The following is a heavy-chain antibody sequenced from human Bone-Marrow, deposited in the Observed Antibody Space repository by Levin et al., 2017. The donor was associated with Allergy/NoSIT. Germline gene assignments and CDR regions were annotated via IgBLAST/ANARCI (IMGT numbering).Heavy chain of an antibody. V-gene: IGHV1-46*01. CDR2: INPSGGST. CDR3: ARADIVVVPAAILYGMDV. CDR1: GYTFTSYY. Sequence: GGSLRLSCKASGYTFTSYYMHWVRQAPGQGLEWMGIINPSGGSTSYAQKFQGRVTMTRDTSTSTVYMELSSLRSEDTAVYYCARADIVVVPAAILYGMDVWGQGTTVTVSS. D-gene: IGHD2-2*02. J-gene: IGHJ6*02.